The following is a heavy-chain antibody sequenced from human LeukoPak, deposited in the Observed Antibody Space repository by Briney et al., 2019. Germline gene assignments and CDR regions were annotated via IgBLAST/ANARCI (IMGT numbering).Heavy chain of an antibody. CDR3: ARGHNWNDRGAFDI. Sequence: HSGGSLRLSCAASDFTVSSNYMSWVRQAPGKGLEWVSSIHSGGSTYYADSVKGRFTISRDSSENTLYLQMNSLRAEDTAVYYCARGHNWNDRGAFDIWGQGTMVTVSS. J-gene: IGHJ3*02. D-gene: IGHD1-1*01. V-gene: IGHV3-53*01. CDR1: DFTVSSNY. CDR2: IHSGGST.